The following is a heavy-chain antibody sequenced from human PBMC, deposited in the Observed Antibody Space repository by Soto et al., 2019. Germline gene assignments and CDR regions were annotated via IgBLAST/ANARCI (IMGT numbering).Heavy chain of an antibody. CDR2: INNSGST. V-gene: IGHV4-34*01. CDR3: TRGPSRYLAYCSSTGCDYGGGPAAFDF. Sequence: QVQLQQWGAGLLKPSETLSLTCAVYGGSFSGYYWCWIHQPPGKELEWIGEINNSGSTNYNPSLKSPVSMAVDTTKHQFSVKPGSAYAADTAVYYCTRGPSRYLAYCSSTGCDYGGGPAAFDFWGQGTMVTVSS. CDR1: GGSFSGYY. D-gene: IGHD2-2*01. J-gene: IGHJ3*01.